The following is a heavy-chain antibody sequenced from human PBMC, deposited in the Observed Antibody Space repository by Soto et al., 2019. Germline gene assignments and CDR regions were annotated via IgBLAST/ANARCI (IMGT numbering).Heavy chain of an antibody. J-gene: IGHJ6*02. CDR2: IIPLFGTT. CDR3: AAELGFGKLSVV. V-gene: IGHV1-69*01. CDR1: GDTFKNCV. D-gene: IGHD7-27*01. Sequence: QVQVVQSGVEVRRPGSSVKVSCKASGDTFKNCVISWVRQAPGQGLEWMGGIIPLFGTTDFAQRFQGRLTSTPDESTTTASLELSRLRSEDTAKDYCAAELGFGKLSVVWGQRTRVIVSS.